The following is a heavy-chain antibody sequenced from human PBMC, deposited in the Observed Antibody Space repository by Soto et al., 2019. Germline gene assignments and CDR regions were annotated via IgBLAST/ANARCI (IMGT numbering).Heavy chain of an antibody. V-gene: IGHV4-39*01. CDR3: ARITGRHLDY. CDR2: IDYSGTA. Sequence: SETLSLTCTISSGSISVTNVFWGWVRQPPGKGLEWIGNIDYSGTAYFSPSLATRVTFHVDTSKNQFSLTLYSVTAADTAVYYCARITGRHLDYWGQGILVTVSS. J-gene: IGHJ4*02. D-gene: IGHD1-20*01. CDR1: SGSISVTNVF.